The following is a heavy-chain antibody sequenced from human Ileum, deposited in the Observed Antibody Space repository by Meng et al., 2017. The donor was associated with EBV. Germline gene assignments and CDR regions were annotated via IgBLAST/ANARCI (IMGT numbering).Heavy chain of an antibody. CDR1: GGSISVINW. J-gene: IGHJ4*02. Sequence: QEWGPGMWNPSGTLSLPCAASGGSISVINWWSWVRQSQEKGLEWIGEMSDSGITHYNPSLKSRVTISADKSNNQFSLKLTSVTSADTAVYFCAKNGEKYFEYWGQGTLVTVSS. CDR3: AKNGEKYFEY. CDR2: MSDSGIT. V-gene: IGHV4-4*02.